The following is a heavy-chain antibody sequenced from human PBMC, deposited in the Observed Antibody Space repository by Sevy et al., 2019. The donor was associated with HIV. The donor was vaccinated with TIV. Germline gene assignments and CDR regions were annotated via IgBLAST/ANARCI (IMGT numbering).Heavy chain of an antibody. CDR1: GGSISSYY. V-gene: IGHV4-59*13. CDR3: ARTTTDYYYYGMDV. D-gene: IGHD1-1*01. Sequence: SETLSLTCTVSGGSISSYYWSWIRQPPGKGLEWIGSIYYSGSTNYNPSLKSRVTISVDTSKNQFSLKLSSVTAADTALYYCARTTTDYYYYGMDVWGQGTTVTVSS. CDR2: IYYSGST. J-gene: IGHJ6*02.